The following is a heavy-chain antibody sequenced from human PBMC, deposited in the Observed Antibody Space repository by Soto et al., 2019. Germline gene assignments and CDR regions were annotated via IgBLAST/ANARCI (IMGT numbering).Heavy chain of an antibody. CDR1: GGSISSSSYY. V-gene: IGHV4-39*01. J-gene: IGHJ4*02. Sequence: SETLSLTCTVSGGSISSSSYYWGWIRQPPGKGLEWIGSIYYSGSTYYNPSLKSRVTISVDTSKNQFSLKLSSVTAADTAVYYCARHPDLSSGWHPVGDQFDYWGQGTLVTVSS. CDR2: IYYSGST. D-gene: IGHD6-19*01. CDR3: ARHPDLSSGWHPVGDQFDY.